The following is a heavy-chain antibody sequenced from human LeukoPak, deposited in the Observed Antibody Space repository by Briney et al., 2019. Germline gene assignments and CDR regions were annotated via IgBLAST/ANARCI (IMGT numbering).Heavy chain of an antibody. Sequence: SETLSLTCTVSGGSIDIYYWSWIRQPAGKGLEWIGRIYTSGSTNYNPSLKTRVTMSVDTSKNQFSLKLSSVTAADTAVYYCARLGSSWYGVDYWGQGTLVTVSS. CDR2: IYTSGST. V-gene: IGHV4-4*07. J-gene: IGHJ4*02. CDR1: GGSIDIYY. D-gene: IGHD6-13*01. CDR3: ARLGSSWYGVDY.